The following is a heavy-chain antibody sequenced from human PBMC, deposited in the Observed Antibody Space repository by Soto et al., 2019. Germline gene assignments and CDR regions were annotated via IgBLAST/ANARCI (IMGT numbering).Heavy chain of an antibody. CDR1: GFTFSDYY. CDR2: ISSSSSYT. Sequence: GGSLRLSCAASGFTFSDYYMSWIRQAPGKGLEWVSYISSSSSYTNYADSVKGRFTISRDNAKNSLYLQMNSLRAEDTAVYYCARAAYGGNFEGVDYWGQGTLVTVSS. CDR3: ARAAYGGNFEGVDY. J-gene: IGHJ4*02. D-gene: IGHD4-17*01. V-gene: IGHV3-11*06.